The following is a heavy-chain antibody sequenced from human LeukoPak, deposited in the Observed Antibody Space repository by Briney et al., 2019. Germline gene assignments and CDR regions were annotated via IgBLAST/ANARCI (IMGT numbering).Heavy chain of an antibody. D-gene: IGHD6-19*01. CDR3: AIWDFGPIAVASP. CDR2: ISAYNGNT. Sequence: ASVKVSCKASGYSFSSDGISWVRQAPGQGLEWMGWISAYNGNTNYAQKFQGRVTMTTDTMTTDTSTSTAYMELRSLRSDDTAVYYCAIWDFGPIAVASPWGQGTLVTVSS. J-gene: IGHJ5*02. V-gene: IGHV1-18*01. CDR1: GYSFSSDG.